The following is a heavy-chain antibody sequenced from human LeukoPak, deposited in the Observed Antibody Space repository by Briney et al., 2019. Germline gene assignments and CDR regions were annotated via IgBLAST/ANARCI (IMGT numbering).Heavy chain of an antibody. Sequence: SETLSLTCTVSGGSISSYYWSWIRQPAGKGLEWIGRIYSSGGTNYYPSLKSRVTISVDKSKNQSSLKRSSVTAAPTAGYYSASTKYHLVHCYFDRWGRGALVSVS. D-gene: IGHD2-2*01. J-gene: IGHJ2*01. V-gene: IGHV4-4*07. CDR2: IYSSGGT. CDR3: ASTKYHLVHCYFDR. CDR1: GGSISSYY.